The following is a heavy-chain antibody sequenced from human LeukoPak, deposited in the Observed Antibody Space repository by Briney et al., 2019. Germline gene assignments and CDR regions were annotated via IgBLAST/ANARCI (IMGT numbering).Heavy chain of an antibody. CDR2: ISSSSSSI. V-gene: IGHV3-48*01. Sequence: GGSLRLSCAASGFTFSSYSMNLVRQAPGKGLEWVSYISSSSSSIYYADSVKGRFTISRDNAKNALYMQMNSLRAEDTAVYYCARADFCSGYYMDYWGQGTLVTASS. J-gene: IGHJ4*02. D-gene: IGHD3-3*01. CDR3: ARADFCSGYYMDY. CDR1: GFTFSSYS.